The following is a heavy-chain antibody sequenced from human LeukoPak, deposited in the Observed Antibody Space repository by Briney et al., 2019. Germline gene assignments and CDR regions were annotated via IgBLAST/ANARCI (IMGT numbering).Heavy chain of an antibody. V-gene: IGHV1-2*02. CDR2: INPNSGGT. CDR1: GYTFTGYY. Sequence: ASVKVSCKASGYTFTGYYMHWVRQAPAQGLEWMGWINPNSGGTNYAQKFQGRVTMASDTSISTAYMELSRLRSDDTVVYYCARLGYPKAFDIGGQGTMVTVSS. CDR3: ARLGYPKAFDI. J-gene: IGHJ3*02. D-gene: IGHD5-12*01.